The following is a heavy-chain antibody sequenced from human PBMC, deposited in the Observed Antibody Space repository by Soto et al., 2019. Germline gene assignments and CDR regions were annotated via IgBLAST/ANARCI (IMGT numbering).Heavy chain of an antibody. D-gene: IGHD3-9*01. J-gene: IGHJ6*02. V-gene: IGHV1-58*01. CDR3: AADDYDILTGYSYYYYGMDV. CDR1: GFTFTSSA. CDR2: IVVGSGNT. Sequence: GASVKVSCKASGFTFTSSAVQWVRQARGQRLEWIGWIVVGSGNTNYAQKFQERVTITRDMSTSTAYMELSSLRSEDTAVYYCAADDYDILTGYSYYYYGMDVWGQGTTVTVSS.